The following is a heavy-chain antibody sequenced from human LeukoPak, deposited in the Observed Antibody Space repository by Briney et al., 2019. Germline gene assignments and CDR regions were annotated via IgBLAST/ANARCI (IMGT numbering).Heavy chain of an antibody. V-gene: IGHV4-59*08. CDR1: GGSISSYY. J-gene: IGHJ4*02. D-gene: IGHD3-9*01. Sequence: SETLSLTCTVSGGSISSYYWSWIRQPPGKGLEWIGYIYYSGSTNYNPSLKSRVTISVDTSRNQFSLKLSSVTAADTAVYYCARHLTGYYYFDYWGQGTLVTVSS. CDR3: ARHLTGYYYFDY. CDR2: IYYSGST.